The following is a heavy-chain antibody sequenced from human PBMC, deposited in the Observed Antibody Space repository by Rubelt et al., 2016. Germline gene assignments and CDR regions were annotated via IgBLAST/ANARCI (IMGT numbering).Heavy chain of an antibody. V-gene: IGHV4-34*01. Sequence: QVQLQQWGAGLLKPSETLSLTCAVYGGSFSGYYWSWIRQPPGKGLEWIGEINHSGITQHNPSLKSRVTISVDTSKSRFSLERGSGSAADTAVYDCARGRRGSSSWLGRDYYGMDVWGQGTTVTVSS. D-gene: IGHD6-13*01. J-gene: IGHJ6*02. CDR2: INHSGIT. CDR1: GGSFSGYY. CDR3: ARGRRGSSSWLGRDYYGMDV.